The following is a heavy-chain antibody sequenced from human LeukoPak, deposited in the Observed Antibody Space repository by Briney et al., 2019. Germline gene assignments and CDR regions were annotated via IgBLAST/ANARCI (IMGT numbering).Heavy chain of an antibody. D-gene: IGHD6-6*01. Sequence: GGSLRLSCAASGFIFRDYGMNWVRQAPGKGLEWVSYISSSGTTVNYADSVKGRFTISRDNAKNSLYLQMNSLRVEDTAVYYCARGGAVRPDYWGQGTLVTASS. CDR2: ISSSGTTV. CDR3: ARGGAVRPDY. CDR1: GFIFRDYG. J-gene: IGHJ4*02. V-gene: IGHV3-48*01.